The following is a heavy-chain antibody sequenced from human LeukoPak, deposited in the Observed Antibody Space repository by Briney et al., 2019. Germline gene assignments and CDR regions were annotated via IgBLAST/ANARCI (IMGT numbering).Heavy chain of an antibody. J-gene: IGHJ6*02. Sequence: SETLSLTCTVSGGSISSYYWSWIRQPPGKGLEWIGYIYYSGSTNYNPSLKSRVTISVDTSKNQFSLKLSSVTAADTAVYYCASAFWSGYYIRPYYYYGMDVWGQGTTVTVSS. D-gene: IGHD3-3*01. V-gene: IGHV4-59*12. CDR1: GGSISSYY. CDR3: ASAFWSGYYIRPYYYYGMDV. CDR2: IYYSGST.